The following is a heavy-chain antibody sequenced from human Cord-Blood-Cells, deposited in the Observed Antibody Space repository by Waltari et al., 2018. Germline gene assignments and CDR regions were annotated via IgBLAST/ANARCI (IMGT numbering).Heavy chain of an antibody. CDR3: ASKSNWNMFDY. J-gene: IGHJ4*02. CDR2: INHSGST. CDR1: GGSFSGYY. V-gene: IGHV4-34*01. D-gene: IGHD1-20*01. Sequence: QVQLQQWGAGLLKPSETLSLTCAVHGGSFSGYYWSWIRQPPGKGLEWIGEINHSGSTNYTPSLKSRVTISVDTSKNQFSLKLSSVTAADTTVYYCASKSNWNMFDYWGQGTLVTVSS.